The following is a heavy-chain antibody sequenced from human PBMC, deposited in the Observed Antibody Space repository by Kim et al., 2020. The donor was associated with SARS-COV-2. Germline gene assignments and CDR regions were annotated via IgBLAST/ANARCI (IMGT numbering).Heavy chain of an antibody. Sequence: GGSLRLSCAASGFTVSSNYMIWARQAPGKGLEWVSIIYIVGTTYYADSVRGRFTISRDSSENTLYLQMNTLRAEDTAVYYCARAVNGYYFDHWGQGTLVT. CDR2: IYIVGTT. D-gene: IGHD3-22*01. CDR3: ARAVNGYYFDH. CDR1: GFTVSSNY. V-gene: IGHV3-53*01. J-gene: IGHJ4*02.